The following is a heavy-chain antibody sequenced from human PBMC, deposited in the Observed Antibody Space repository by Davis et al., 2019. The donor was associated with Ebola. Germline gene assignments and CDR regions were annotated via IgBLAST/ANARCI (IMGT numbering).Heavy chain of an antibody. D-gene: IGHD1-1*01. CDR3: ARAGSYNWRDFDS. V-gene: IGHV3-72*01. J-gene: IGHJ4*02. Sequence: PGGSLRLSCAASGFTLSDYYMDWVRQAPGKGLEWVGRTRNKANSYSTQYAASVRGRFIVSRDDSKNSLFLQMSSLKTEDTAVYYCARAGSYNWRDFDSWGQGTLVTVSS. CDR1: GFTLSDYY. CDR2: TRNKANSYST.